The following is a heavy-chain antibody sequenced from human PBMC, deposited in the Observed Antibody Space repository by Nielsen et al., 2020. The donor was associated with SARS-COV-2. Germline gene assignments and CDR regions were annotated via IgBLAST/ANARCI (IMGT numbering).Heavy chain of an antibody. CDR2: ISYNSGGI. V-gene: IGHV3-9*01. CDR3: ARVGSSSWYFDY. J-gene: IGHJ4*02. D-gene: IGHD6-13*01. Sequence: SLKISCAASGFRFDDFAMHWVRQAPGKGLEWVAGISYNSGGIGYADSVKGRFTISRDNAKNSLYLQMNSLRAEDTAVYYCARVGSSSWYFDYWGQGTLVTVSS. CDR1: GFRFDDFA.